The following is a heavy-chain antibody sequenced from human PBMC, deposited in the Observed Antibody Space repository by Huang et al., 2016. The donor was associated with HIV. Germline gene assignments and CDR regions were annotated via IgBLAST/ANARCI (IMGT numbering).Heavy chain of an antibody. CDR2: IYPGDSNT. CDR3: ARRGSWSSIGCVYGRDV. D-gene: IGHD2-2*01. Sequence: EVQLVQSGAEVKKPGESLKISCKGYGFRFTSYWIGWVRQMPGKGLEWRESIYPGDSNTRYSPSFQGQVNMSADKPSNTAYRQWSSPKDSETAMYYCARRGSWSSIGCVYGRDVWCQGTTVTVS. J-gene: IGHJ6*02. CDR1: GFRFTSYW. V-gene: IGHV5-51*01.